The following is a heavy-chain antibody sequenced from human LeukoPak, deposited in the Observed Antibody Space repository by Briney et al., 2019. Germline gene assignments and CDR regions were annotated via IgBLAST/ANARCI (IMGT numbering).Heavy chain of an antibody. V-gene: IGHV3-23*01. D-gene: IGHD2-2*01. CDR2: ISGSGGST. Sequence: PGGSLRLSCAASGFTFSSYAMSWVRQAPGKGLEWVSVISGSGGSTYSADSVKGRFTISRDNSKNTLYLQMNSLRAEDTAVYFCAKGKGRYCGSTSCYEFDYWGQGTLVTVSS. CDR3: AKGKGRYCGSTSCYEFDY. CDR1: GFTFSSYA. J-gene: IGHJ4*02.